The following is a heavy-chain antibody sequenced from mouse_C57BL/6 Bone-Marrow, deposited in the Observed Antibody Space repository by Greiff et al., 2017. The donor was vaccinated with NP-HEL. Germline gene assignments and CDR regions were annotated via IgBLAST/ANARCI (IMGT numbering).Heavy chain of an antibody. V-gene: IGHV1-26*01. CDR3: ARSYYYGNAY. CDR2: INPNNGGT. CDR1: GYTFTDYY. J-gene: IGHJ3*01. D-gene: IGHD1-1*01. Sequence: EVQLQQSGPELVKPGASVKISCKASGYTFTDYYMNWVKQSHGKSLEWIGDINPNNGGTSYNQKFKGKATLTVDKSSSTAYMELRSLTSEDSAVYYCARSYYYGNAYWGQGTLVTVSA.